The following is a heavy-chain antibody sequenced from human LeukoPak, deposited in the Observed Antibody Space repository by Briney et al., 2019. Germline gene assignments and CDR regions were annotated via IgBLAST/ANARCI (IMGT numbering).Heavy chain of an antibody. CDR2: IYYSGST. J-gene: IGHJ4*02. Sequence: PSETLSLTCTVSGGSISSYYWNWIRQPPGKGLEWIGYIYYSGSTNYNLSLKSRVTISVDTSKNQFSLKLSSVTAADTAVYYCARGADSSGYYSIFYFDYWGQGTLVTVSS. CDR1: GGSISSYY. CDR3: ARGADSSGYYSIFYFDY. D-gene: IGHD3-22*01. V-gene: IGHV4-59*01.